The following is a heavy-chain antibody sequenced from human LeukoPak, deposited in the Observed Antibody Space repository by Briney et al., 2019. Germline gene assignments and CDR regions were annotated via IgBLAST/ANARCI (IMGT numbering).Heavy chain of an antibody. Sequence: SETLSLTCTVSGGSISSGGYYWSWIRQHPGKGLGWIGYIYYSGSTYYNPSLKSRVTISVDTSKNQFSLKLSSVTAADTAVYYCARVNTMVRGAMPDYWGQGTLVTVSS. J-gene: IGHJ4*02. D-gene: IGHD3-10*01. CDR3: ARVNTMVRGAMPDY. CDR2: IYYSGST. CDR1: GGSISSGGYY. V-gene: IGHV4-31*03.